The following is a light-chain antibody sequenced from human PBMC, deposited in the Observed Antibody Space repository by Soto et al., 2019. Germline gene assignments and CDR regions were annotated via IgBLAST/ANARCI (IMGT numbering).Light chain of an antibody. CDR3: QQSGSSGT. CDR2: GAS. CDR1: QSVSSY. Sequence: AWRQSPGIMSLSPGERATLSCRASQSVSSYLAWYQQKPGQAPRLLIYGASNRATGIPDRFSGSGSGTDFTLTISRLEPEDFAVYYCQQSGSSGTFG. V-gene: IGKV3-20*01. J-gene: IGKJ2*02.